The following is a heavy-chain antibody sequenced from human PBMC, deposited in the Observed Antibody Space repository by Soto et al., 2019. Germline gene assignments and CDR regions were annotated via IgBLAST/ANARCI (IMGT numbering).Heavy chain of an antibody. CDR1: GYTFTSYG. CDR3: ARDLRITPPNWFDP. CDR2: ISAYNGNT. V-gene: IGHV1-18*01. Sequence: ASVKVSCKASGYTFTSYGISWVRQAPGQGLEWMGWISAYNGNTNYAQKLQGRVTMTTDTSTSTAYMELRSLRSDDTAVYYCARDLRITPPNWFDPWGQGTLVTVSS. J-gene: IGHJ5*02. D-gene: IGHD3-3*01.